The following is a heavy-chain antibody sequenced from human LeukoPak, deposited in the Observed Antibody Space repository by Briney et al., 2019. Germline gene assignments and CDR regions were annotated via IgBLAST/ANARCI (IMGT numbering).Heavy chain of an antibody. J-gene: IGHJ5*02. CDR2: IKQDGSET. Sequence: GGSLRLSCAASGFTFGNSWMTWVRQAPGKGLEWVASIKQDGSETYYVDSVKGRFTISRDNAKNSLYLQMSSLRAEDSAMYYCAREEQGYNWFDPWGQGTLVTVSS. D-gene: IGHD1/OR15-1a*01. V-gene: IGHV3-7*01. CDR1: GFTFGNSW. CDR3: AREEQGYNWFDP.